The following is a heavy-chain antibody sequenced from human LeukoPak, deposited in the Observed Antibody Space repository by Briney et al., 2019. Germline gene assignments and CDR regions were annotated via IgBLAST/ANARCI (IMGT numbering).Heavy chain of an antibody. CDR1: GFTFSNYT. J-gene: IGHJ4*02. V-gene: IGHV3-23*01. D-gene: IGHD6-19*01. Sequence: GGSLRLSCAPSGFTFSNYTMSWVRQAPGKGLEXVAAISGSAVSTNYADSVKGRFTISRDNSKNTLYLQMNSLIADDTAVYYCAKTWLSGWYLDYWGQGTLVTVSS. CDR3: AKTWLSGWYLDY. CDR2: ISGSAVST.